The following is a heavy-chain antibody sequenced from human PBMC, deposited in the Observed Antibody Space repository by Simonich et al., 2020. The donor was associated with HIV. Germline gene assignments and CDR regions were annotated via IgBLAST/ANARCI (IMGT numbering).Heavy chain of an antibody. CDR1: GFTFSGYG. V-gene: IGHV3-33*01. CDR2: IWYDGNIK. J-gene: IGHJ4*02. D-gene: IGHD4-17*01. CDR3: VRRFDYGGDY. Sequence: QVQLVESGGGVVQPGRSLRLSCAASGFTFSGYGMHWVRQAPAKGLEGGEVIWYDGNIKYYADSVKGRFTISRDNSKNTLYLQMNSLRAEDTAMYYCVRRFDYGGDYWGQGTLVTVSS.